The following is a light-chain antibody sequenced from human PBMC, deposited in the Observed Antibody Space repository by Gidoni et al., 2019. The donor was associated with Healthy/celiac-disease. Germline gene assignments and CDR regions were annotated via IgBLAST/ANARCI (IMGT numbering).Light chain of an antibody. V-gene: IGKV1-5*03. CDR2: KAS. CDR1: QSISSV. CDR3: QQYNSYILT. J-gene: IGKJ4*01. Sequence: DIQMTQSPSTLSASVGDRVTITCRASQSISSVLAWYQQKPGKAPKLLIYKASSLESGVPSRFSGSGSGTEFTLTISSLQPDDFATYYCQQYNSYILTFGGGTKVEIK.